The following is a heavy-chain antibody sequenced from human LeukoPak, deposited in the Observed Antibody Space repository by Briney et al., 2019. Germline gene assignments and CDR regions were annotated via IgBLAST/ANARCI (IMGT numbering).Heavy chain of an antibody. J-gene: IGHJ4*02. V-gene: IGHV1-46*01. D-gene: IGHD3-22*01. Sequence: GASVKVSCKSSLYNFTSPYIHEGRQAPGQGLEWMGIVNPGGGSTSYAQKFQGRVTMTRDTSTSTVYMELSSLSSEDTAVYYCARDRGRGPEDYYDGWGQGTLVTVSS. CDR2: VNPGGGST. CDR1: LYNFTSPY. CDR3: ARDRGRGPEDYYDG.